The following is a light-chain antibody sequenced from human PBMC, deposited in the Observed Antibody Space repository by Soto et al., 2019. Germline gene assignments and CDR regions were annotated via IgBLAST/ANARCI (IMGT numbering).Light chain of an antibody. CDR2: DAY. V-gene: IGKV3-20*01. CDR1: QTVTNNY. J-gene: IGKJ1*01. Sequence: EIVLTQSPGTLSLSPGERATLFCRASQTVTNNYLAWYQQKPGQSPRLLVDDAYRRATGIPDRFSGSGSGTDVTLTISRVEPEDFAVYYCQQCATSPRTFGQGTKVEIK. CDR3: QQCATSPRT.